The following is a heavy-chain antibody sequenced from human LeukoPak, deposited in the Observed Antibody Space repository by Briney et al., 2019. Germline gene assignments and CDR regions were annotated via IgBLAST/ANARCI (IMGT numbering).Heavy chain of an antibody. Sequence: SETLSLTCAVYGGSFSGYYWSWIRQPPGKGLEWIGYIYYSGSTYYNPSLKSRVTISVDTSKNQFSLKLSSVTAADTAVYYCASSSGGYYDYVWGSYRPQPFDYWGQGTLVTVSS. J-gene: IGHJ4*02. D-gene: IGHD3-16*02. CDR3: ASSSGGYYDYVWGSYRPQPFDY. CDR1: GGSFSGYY. CDR2: IYYSGST. V-gene: IGHV4-34*09.